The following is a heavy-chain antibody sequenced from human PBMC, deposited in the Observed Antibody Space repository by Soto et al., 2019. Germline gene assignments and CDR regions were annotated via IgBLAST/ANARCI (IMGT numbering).Heavy chain of an antibody. Sequence: EVQLVESGGGLVQPGGSLRLSCAASGFTFSSYSMNWVRQAPGKGLEWVSYISSSSSTIYYADSVKGRFTISRDNAKNSLDLQMNSLRDEDTAVYYCARTVGGDGDYWGQGTLVTVSS. CDR2: ISSSSSTI. V-gene: IGHV3-48*02. D-gene: IGHD2-21*02. CDR1: GFTFSSYS. CDR3: ARTVGGDGDY. J-gene: IGHJ4*02.